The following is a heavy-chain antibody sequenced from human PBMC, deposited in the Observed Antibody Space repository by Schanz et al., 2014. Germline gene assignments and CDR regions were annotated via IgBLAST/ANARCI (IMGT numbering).Heavy chain of an antibody. CDR2: ISYSGST. CDR3: ARHGGIPYYPMDV. CDR1: GASISSGGYY. V-gene: IGHV4-31*03. J-gene: IGHJ6*02. Sequence: QVQLQESGPGLVKPSQTLSPTCTVSGASISSGGYYWDWIRLLPGKGLEWIGYISYSGSTSFNPSLKRRLTMSVDTSKNQFSLRLSSVTAADTAVYYCARHGGIPYYPMDVWGQGTTVTVS. D-gene: IGHD3-16*01.